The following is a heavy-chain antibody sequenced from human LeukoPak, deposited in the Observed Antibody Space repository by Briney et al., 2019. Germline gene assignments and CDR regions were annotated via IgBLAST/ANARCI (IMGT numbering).Heavy chain of an antibody. CDR2: IYTSGST. V-gene: IGHV4-61*02. Sequence: SETLSLTCTVSGGSISSGSYYWSWIRQPAGKGLEWIGRIYTSGSTNYNPSLKSRVTISVDTSKNQFSLKLSSVTAADTAVYYCARTTAYYDFWSGYSQARDFDYWGQGTLVTVSS. CDR3: ARTTAYYDFWSGYSQARDFDY. CDR1: GGSISSGSYY. D-gene: IGHD3-3*01. J-gene: IGHJ4*02.